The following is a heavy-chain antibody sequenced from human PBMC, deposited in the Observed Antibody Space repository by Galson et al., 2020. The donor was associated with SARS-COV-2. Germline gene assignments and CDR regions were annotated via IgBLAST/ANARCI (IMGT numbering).Heavy chain of an antibody. J-gene: IGHJ3*02. CDR1: GFTVSSNY. CDR2: IYSGGST. CDR3: VRDAYSSSLDAFDI. D-gene: IGHD6-13*01. V-gene: IGHV3-53*01. Sequence: GGSLRLSCAASGFTVSSNYMSWVRQAPGKGLEWVSVIYSGGSTYYADSVKGRFTISRDNSKNTLYLQMNSLRAEDTAVYYCVRDAYSSSLDAFDIWGQGTMVTVSS.